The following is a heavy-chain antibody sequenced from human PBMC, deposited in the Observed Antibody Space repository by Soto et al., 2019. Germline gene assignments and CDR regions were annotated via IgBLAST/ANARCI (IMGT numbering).Heavy chain of an antibody. J-gene: IGHJ4*02. V-gene: IGHV3-21*01. CDR1: ELPFCSYG. D-gene: IGHD3-22*01. Sequence: GGSLRLSCAACELPFCSYGMNWGRQAPGKRLAWVSAISSSTSFIHYADSVKGRFTISRDNAKNSLYLQMNSLRAEDTAMYYCASGYYDRIGFYFVSLGQVSLHTFST. CDR2: ISSSTSFI. CDR3: ASGYYDRIGFYFVS.